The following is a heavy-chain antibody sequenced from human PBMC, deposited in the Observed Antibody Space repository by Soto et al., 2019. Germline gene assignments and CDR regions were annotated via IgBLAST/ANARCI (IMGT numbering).Heavy chain of an antibody. D-gene: IGHD5-18*01. CDR2: IYHSGST. Sequence: LSLTCAVSGGSISSGGYSWSWIRQPPGKGLEWIGYIYHSGSTYYNPSLKSRVTISVDRSKNQFSLKLSSVTAADTAVYYCASLTPMGWFDPWGQGTLVTVSS. V-gene: IGHV4-30-2*01. CDR1: GGSISSGGYS. CDR3: ASLTPMGWFDP. J-gene: IGHJ5*02.